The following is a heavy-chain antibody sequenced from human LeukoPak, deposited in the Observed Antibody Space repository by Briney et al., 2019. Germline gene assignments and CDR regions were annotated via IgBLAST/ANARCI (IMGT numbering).Heavy chain of an antibody. CDR2: ISYDGSNK. J-gene: IGHJ4*02. Sequence: GRSLRLSCAASGFTFSSYAMHWVRQAPGKGLEWVAVISYDGSNKYYADSVKGRFTISRDNSKNTLYLQMNSLRAEDTAVYYCASAGRYYDILTGYYDYWGQGTLVTVSS. D-gene: IGHD3-9*01. V-gene: IGHV3-30-3*02. CDR3: ASAGRYYDILTGYYDY. CDR1: GFTFSSYA.